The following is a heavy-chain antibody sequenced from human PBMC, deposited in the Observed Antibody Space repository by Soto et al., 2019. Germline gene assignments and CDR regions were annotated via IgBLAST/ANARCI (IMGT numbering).Heavy chain of an antibody. V-gene: IGHV3-64D*08. J-gene: IGHJ4*02. CDR1: GFPFSSYS. Sequence: PGGSLRLSCSASGFPFSSYSMHWVRQAPGKGLEYVSTISSNGGSTYYADSVKGRFTISRDNSKNTLYLQMSSLRAEDTAVYYCVKEGVAPTGDYWGQGTLVTVSS. CDR3: VKEGVAPTGDY. CDR2: ISSNGGST. D-gene: IGHD2-2*01.